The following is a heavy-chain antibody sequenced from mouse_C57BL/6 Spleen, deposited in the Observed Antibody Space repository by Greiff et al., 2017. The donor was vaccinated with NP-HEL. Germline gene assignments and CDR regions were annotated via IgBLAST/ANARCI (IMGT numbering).Heavy chain of an antibody. Sequence: QRGEVGGGLVQPGGSLSLSCAASGFTFTDYYMSWVRQPPGKALEWLGFIRNKANGYTTEYSASVKGRFTISRDNSQSILYLQMNALRAEDSATYYCARSSNWDWFAYWGQGTLVTVSA. D-gene: IGHD4-1*02. CDR2: IRNKANGYTT. J-gene: IGHJ3*01. V-gene: IGHV7-3*01. CDR3: ARSSNWDWFAY. CDR1: GFTFTDYY.